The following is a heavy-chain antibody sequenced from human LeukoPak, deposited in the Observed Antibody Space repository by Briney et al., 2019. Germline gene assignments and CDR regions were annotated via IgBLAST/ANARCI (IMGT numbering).Heavy chain of an antibody. CDR3: ARIGSGWYGGFDY. J-gene: IGHJ4*02. Sequence: SETLSLTCTVSGDSINTYYWTWIRQPPGKGLEWIAYIYYGGNISYNPSLKSRVTISVATSKNQFSLRLSSVTAADTAVYYCARIGSGWYGGFDYWGQGTLVTVSS. D-gene: IGHD6-19*01. CDR1: GDSINTYY. CDR2: IYYGGNI. V-gene: IGHV4-59*01.